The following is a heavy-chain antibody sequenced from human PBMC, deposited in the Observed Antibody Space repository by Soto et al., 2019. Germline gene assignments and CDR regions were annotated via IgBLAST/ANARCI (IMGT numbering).Heavy chain of an antibody. CDR1: GFTFNNCD. CDR2: ISYDGNNE. CDR3: ANGSWKHYDSSGSQDYFDY. Sequence: PGGSLRLSCAASGFTFNNCDMHWVRQAPGQGLEWVALISYDGNNEYCADSVKGRFTISRDNSKNTLYLQMNCLRAEHTAVYYCANGSWKHYDSSGSQDYFDYWGQGT. V-gene: IGHV3-30*18. J-gene: IGHJ4*02. D-gene: IGHD3-22*01.